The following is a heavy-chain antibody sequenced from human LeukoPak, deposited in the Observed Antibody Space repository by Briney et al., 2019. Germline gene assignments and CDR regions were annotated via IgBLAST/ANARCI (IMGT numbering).Heavy chain of an antibody. CDR3: ARVHLHYDILTGYYIDY. Sequence: GGSLRLSCAASGFTFSSYSMNWVRQAPGKGLEWVSSISSSSSYIYYADSVKGRFTISRDNAKNSLYLQMNSLRAEDTAVYYCARVHLHYDILTGYYIDYWGRGTLVTVSS. D-gene: IGHD3-9*01. V-gene: IGHV3-21*01. CDR1: GFTFSSYS. CDR2: ISSSSSYI. J-gene: IGHJ4*02.